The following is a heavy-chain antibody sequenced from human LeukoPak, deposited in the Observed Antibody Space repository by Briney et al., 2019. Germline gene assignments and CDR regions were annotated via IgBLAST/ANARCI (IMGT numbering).Heavy chain of an antibody. Sequence: TGGSLRLSCAASGFTFSGYWMSWVHQAPGKGLEWVANINLDGSVIHYVDSAKGRFTISRDNAKNSLYLQMNYLRAEDTAFYYCATSDDSSGSDWGQGTLVTVSS. CDR3: ATSDDSSGSD. J-gene: IGHJ4*02. D-gene: IGHD3-22*01. CDR1: GFTFSGYW. CDR2: INLDGSVI. V-gene: IGHV3-7*01.